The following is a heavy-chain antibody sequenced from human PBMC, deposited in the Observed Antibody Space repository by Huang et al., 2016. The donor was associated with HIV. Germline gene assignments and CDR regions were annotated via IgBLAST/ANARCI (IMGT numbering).Heavy chain of an antibody. CDR1: GFTFSSYA. CDR2: ISGSGGST. D-gene: IGHD6-19*01. Sequence: EVQLLESGGGLVQPGGSLRLSCAASGFTFSSYAMSWVRQAPGKGLEGVSAISGSGGSTYYADSVKGRFTISRDKSKNTLYLQMNSLRAEDTAVYYCAKQSSGWYVSADAFDIWGQGTMVTVSS. V-gene: IGHV3-23*01. CDR3: AKQSSGWYVSADAFDI. J-gene: IGHJ3*02.